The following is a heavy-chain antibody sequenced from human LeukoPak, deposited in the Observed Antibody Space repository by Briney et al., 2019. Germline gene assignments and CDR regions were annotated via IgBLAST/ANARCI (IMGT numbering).Heavy chain of an antibody. Sequence: GGSLRLSCAASGFTFNNAWMNWVRQAPGKGQEWVGRIKSKTDGGTTDYAAPVKGRFAISRDDSKNTLYLQMNAMKTDARVIYHCTRYSCSGGVWGRGTLVTASS. J-gene: IGHJ2*01. V-gene: IGHV3-15*01. D-gene: IGHD2-15*01. CDR3: TRYSCSGGV. CDR1: GFTFNNAW. CDR2: IKSKTDGGTT.